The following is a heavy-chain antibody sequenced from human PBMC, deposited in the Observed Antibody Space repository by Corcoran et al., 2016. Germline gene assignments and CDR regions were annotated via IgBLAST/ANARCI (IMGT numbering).Heavy chain of an antibody. CDR1: GFTFSSYG. CDR2: IWYDGSNK. CDR3: ARGGTYYYDRSGEIGDY. D-gene: IGHD3-22*01. Sequence: QVQLVESGGGVVQPGRSLRLSCAASGFTFSSYGMHWVRQAPGKGLEWVAVIWYDGSNKYYADSVKGRFTISRDNSKNTLYLQMKSLRAEDTAVYYCARGGTYYYDRSGEIGDYWGQGTLVTVSS. J-gene: IGHJ4*02. V-gene: IGHV3-33*01.